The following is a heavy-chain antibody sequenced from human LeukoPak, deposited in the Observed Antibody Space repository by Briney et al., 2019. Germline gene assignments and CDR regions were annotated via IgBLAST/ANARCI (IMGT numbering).Heavy chain of an antibody. D-gene: IGHD3-22*01. Sequence: PSETLSLTCTVSGGSISSYYWSWIRQPPGKGLEWIGYIYTSESTNYNPSLNYNPSLKSRVTISVDTSKNQFSLKLSSVTAADTAVYYCARDPTHDYDSSGGTDYWGQGTLVTVSS. CDR2: IYTSEST. J-gene: IGHJ4*02. CDR3: ARDPTHDYDSSGGTDY. CDR1: GGSISSYY. V-gene: IGHV4-4*08.